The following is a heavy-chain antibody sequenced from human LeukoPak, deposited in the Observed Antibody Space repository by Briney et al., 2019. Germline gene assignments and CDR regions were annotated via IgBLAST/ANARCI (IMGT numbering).Heavy chain of an antibody. Sequence: PGRSLRLSCAASGYTFSSYGMHWVRQAPGKGLEWVAVIWYDGSNKYYADSVKGRFTISRDNSKNTLYLQMNSLRAEDTAVYYFAKEVASMVLGSWGQGTLVTVSS. CDR1: GYTFSSYG. CDR2: IWYDGSNK. D-gene: IGHD3-10*01. CDR3: AKEVASMVLGS. V-gene: IGHV3-33*06. J-gene: IGHJ5*02.